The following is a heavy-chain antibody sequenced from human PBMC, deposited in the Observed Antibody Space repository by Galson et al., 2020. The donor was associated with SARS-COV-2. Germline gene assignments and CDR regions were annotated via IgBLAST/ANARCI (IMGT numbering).Heavy chain of an antibody. CDR1: GYTFTSYW. CDR3: ARKAGIGEILECNWFDP. Sequence: GESLKISCTGSGYTFTSYWIRWVRQMPGKGLEWIGIIYTGDSNTRYSPSFQGQVTISADNSNSTPYLQWNSLKASDTAMYYCARKAGIGEILECNWFDPWGQGTLVTVSS. CDR2: IYTGDSNT. V-gene: IGHV5-51*01. D-gene: IGHD3-10*01. J-gene: IGHJ5*02.